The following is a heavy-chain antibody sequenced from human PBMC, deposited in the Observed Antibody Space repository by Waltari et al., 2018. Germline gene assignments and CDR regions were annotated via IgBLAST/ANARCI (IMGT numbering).Heavy chain of an antibody. CDR1: GFTFKSFA. Sequence: VQLVETGGGLVQPGGSLRLSCAAPGFTFKSFAMQWVRQAPGKGLEWISGINSSGGETYYADSVKGRFTSSRDNSKNTLSLQMNSLRPEDSAVYYCAKVPCSGGVCYGLDSWGQGVVVTVSS. CDR3: AKVPCSGGVCYGLDS. CDR2: INSSGGET. V-gene: IGHV3-64*04. J-gene: IGHJ4*03. D-gene: IGHD2-15*01.